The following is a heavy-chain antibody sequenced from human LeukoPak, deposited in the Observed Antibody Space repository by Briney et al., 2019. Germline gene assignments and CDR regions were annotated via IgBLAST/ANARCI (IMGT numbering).Heavy chain of an antibody. CDR1: GFTFSSYS. Sequence: GGSLRLSCAASGFTFSSYSMNWVRQAPGKGLGWVSYISSSSSTIYYADSVKGRFTISRDNAKNSLYLQMNSLRAEDTAVYYCARTPTGDSSSSDYWGQGTLVTVSS. V-gene: IGHV3-48*01. CDR2: ISSSSSTI. J-gene: IGHJ4*02. CDR3: ARTPTGDSSSSDY. D-gene: IGHD6-6*01.